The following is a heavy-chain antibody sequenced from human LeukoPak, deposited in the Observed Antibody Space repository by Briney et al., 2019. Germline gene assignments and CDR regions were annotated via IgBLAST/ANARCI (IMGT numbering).Heavy chain of an antibody. CDR1: GYTFTSYG. Sequence: ASVKVSCKASGYTFTSYGISWVRQAPGQGLEWMGWMNPNSGNTGYAQKFQGRVTMTEDTSTDTAYTELSSLRSEDTAVYYRAWLTGGYHDAFDIWGQGTMVTVSS. V-gene: IGHV1-8*02. CDR3: AWLTGGYHDAFDI. J-gene: IGHJ3*02. D-gene: IGHD2-8*02. CDR2: MNPNSGNT.